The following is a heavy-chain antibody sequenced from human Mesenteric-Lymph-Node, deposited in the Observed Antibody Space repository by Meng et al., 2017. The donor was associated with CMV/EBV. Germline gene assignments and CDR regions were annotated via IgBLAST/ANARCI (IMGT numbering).Heavy chain of an antibody. Sequence: GSFSGYYWSWIRQPPGKGLEWIAESNHSGSTNYNPSLKSRVTISVDTSKNQFSLKLSSVTAADTAVYYCARVKWSCSSTSCYRPFQHWGQGTLVTVSS. D-gene: IGHD2-2*02. CDR2: SNHSGST. CDR1: GSFSGYY. V-gene: IGHV4-34*01. CDR3: ARVKWSCSSTSCYRPFQH. J-gene: IGHJ1*01.